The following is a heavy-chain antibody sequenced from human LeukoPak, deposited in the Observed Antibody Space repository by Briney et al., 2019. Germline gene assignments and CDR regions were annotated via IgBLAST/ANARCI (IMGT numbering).Heavy chain of an antibody. CDR1: GGSISSGDYY. D-gene: IGHD3-22*01. J-gene: IGHJ3*02. Sequence: SETLSLTCTVSGGSISSGDYYWSWIRQPPGKGLEWIGYIYYSGSTYYNPSLKSRVTISGDTSKNQFSLKLNSVTAADTAVYYCARAIYDSSGFYQDYAFDIWGQGTMVTVSS. CDR2: IYYSGST. CDR3: ARAIYDSSGFYQDYAFDI. V-gene: IGHV4-30-4*01.